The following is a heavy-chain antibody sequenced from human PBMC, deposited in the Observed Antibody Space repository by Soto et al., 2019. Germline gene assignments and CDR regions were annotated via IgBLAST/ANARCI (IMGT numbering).Heavy chain of an antibody. J-gene: IGHJ5*01. CDR3: AHRVLRTVFGLVTTTAIYFDF. Sequence: QITLNESGPTVVRPTETLTLTCRFSGFSLTTSGVGVGWIRQSLGKAPEWLALIYWDVDKRYSASLKSRLTITKDTSKNQVVLTVSDLDPTDTATYYCAHRVLRTVFGLVTTTAIYFDFWGQGTPVAVSS. CDR2: IYWDVDK. CDR1: GFSLTTSGVG. D-gene: IGHD3-3*01. V-gene: IGHV2-5*02.